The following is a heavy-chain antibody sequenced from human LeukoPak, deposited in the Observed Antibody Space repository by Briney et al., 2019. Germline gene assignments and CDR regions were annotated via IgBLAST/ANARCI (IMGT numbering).Heavy chain of an antibody. J-gene: IGHJ4*02. Sequence: GGSLRLSCAASGFSFSSYGMHWVREAPGKGLEWVALILYDGSNKYYADSVKGRFTISRDNSKNTLYLQMNSLRAEDTAVYYCAKDRIAAALALFDYWGQGTLVTVSS. CDR2: ILYDGSNK. CDR3: AKDRIAAALALFDY. V-gene: IGHV3-30*18. D-gene: IGHD6-13*01. CDR1: GFSFSSYG.